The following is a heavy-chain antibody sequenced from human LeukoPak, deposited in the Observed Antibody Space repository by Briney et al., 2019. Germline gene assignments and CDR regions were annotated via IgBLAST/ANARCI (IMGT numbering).Heavy chain of an antibody. Sequence: PSGSLTLSCAASGLTFSAFAMHWVRQAPGKGLEWVAVLSYDGKKKYYADSVKGRFTISRDNPKSTLYLQMSSLTPEDTAVYFCARDADYFDSSGYYRALDFWGQGPRVPVSS. CDR3: ARDADYFDSSGYYRALDF. CDR2: LSYDGKKK. J-gene: IGHJ4*02. CDR1: GLTFSAFA. V-gene: IGHV3-30*04. D-gene: IGHD3-22*01.